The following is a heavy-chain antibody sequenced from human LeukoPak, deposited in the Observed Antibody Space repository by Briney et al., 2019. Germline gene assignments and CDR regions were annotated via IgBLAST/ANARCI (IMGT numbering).Heavy chain of an antibody. CDR2: MNPNSGNT. Sequence: GASVKVSCKASGYTFTSYDINWVRQATGQGLEWMGWMNPNSGNTGYAQKFQGRVTMTRNTSISTAYMELSSLRSEDTAVYYCARGGLNGDYDDYYYYMDVWGKGTTVTVSS. V-gene: IGHV1-8*01. CDR3: ARGGLNGDYDDYYYYMDV. J-gene: IGHJ6*03. D-gene: IGHD4-17*01. CDR1: GYTFTSYD.